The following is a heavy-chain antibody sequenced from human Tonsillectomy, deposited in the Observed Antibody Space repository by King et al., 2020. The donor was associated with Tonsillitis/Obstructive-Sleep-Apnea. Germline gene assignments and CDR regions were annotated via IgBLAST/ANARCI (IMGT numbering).Heavy chain of an antibody. Sequence: VQLQQWGAGLLKPSETLSLTCAVYGGSFSGYYWSWIRQPPGKGLEWIGEINHSGSTNYNPSLKSRVTISVDRSKNQFSLKLSSVTAADTAVYYCAREGHPNDVYDYWGQGTLVTVSS. V-gene: IGHV4-34*01. CDR2: INHSGST. J-gene: IGHJ4*02. CDR1: GGSFSGYY. CDR3: AREGHPNDVYDY. D-gene: IGHD5/OR15-5a*01.